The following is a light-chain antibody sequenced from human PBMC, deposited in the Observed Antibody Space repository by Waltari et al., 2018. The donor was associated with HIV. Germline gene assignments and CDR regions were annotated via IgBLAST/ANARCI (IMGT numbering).Light chain of an antibody. CDR2: ANI. CDR3: QSFDSSLTTSGVI. J-gene: IGLJ2*01. CDR1: RYNIGAGYD. V-gene: IGLV1-40*01. Sequence: QSVLTQPPSVSGARGQRVTISCTGSRYNIGAGYDVHWYQQLPGTAPKLLIYANINRPSGVPDRFSGSKSGSSASLAITGLQAEDEAHYYCQSFDSSLTTSGVIFGGGTKLTVL.